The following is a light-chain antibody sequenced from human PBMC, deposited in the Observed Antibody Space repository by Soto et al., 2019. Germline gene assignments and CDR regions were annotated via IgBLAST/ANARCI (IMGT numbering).Light chain of an antibody. Sequence: DIQLTQSPSSLSASIGDRVTITCRASQTISSYLNWYQQKPGKVPRLLIYAASTLQSEVPSRFIGSGSGTDFTLTISSLQPEDFATYHCQQSSSTPRTFGQGTRVEIK. V-gene: IGKV1-39*01. CDR1: QTISSY. CDR3: QQSSSTPRT. CDR2: AAS. J-gene: IGKJ1*01.